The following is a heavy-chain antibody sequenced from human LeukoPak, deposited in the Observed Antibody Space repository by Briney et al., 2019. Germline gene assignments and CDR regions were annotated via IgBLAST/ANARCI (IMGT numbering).Heavy chain of an antibody. J-gene: IGHJ4*02. D-gene: IGHD2-2*01. V-gene: IGHV3-23*01. CDR2: ISGSGGST. CDR3: AKLDGDCDSTSCYGRPGF. CDR1: GFTFSSYA. Sequence: QPGGSLRLSCAASGFTFSSYAMSWVRQAPGKGLEWVSAISGSGGSTYYADSVKGRFTISRDNSKNTLYLQMNSLRTEDTAVYYCAKLDGDCDSTSCYGRPGFWGQGTLVTVSS.